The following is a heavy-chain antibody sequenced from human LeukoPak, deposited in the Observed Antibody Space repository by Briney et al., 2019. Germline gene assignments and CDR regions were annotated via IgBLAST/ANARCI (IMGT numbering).Heavy chain of an antibody. CDR3: AKDPFRITMIVEEYFQH. CDR1: GFTFSSYA. CDR2: ISGSGGST. Sequence: GGSLRLSCAASGFTFSSYAMSWVRLAPGKGLEWVSAISGSGGSTYYADSVKGRFTISRDNSKNALYLQMNSLRAEDTAVYYCAKDPFRITMIVEEYFQHWGQGTLVTVSS. J-gene: IGHJ1*01. V-gene: IGHV3-23*01. D-gene: IGHD3-22*01.